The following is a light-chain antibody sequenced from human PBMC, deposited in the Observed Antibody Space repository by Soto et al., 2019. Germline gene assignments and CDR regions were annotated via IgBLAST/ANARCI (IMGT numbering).Light chain of an antibody. V-gene: IGKV1-9*01. CDR1: QGISSY. CDR2: AAS. Sequence: DIQLTQSSSFLSASVGDRVTITCRASQGISSYLAWYQQKPGKAPKLLIYAASTLQSGVPSRFSGSGSGTEFTLTISSLQPADFATYYCQQLNSYPLTFGGGTKVEIK. CDR3: QQLNSYPLT. J-gene: IGKJ4*01.